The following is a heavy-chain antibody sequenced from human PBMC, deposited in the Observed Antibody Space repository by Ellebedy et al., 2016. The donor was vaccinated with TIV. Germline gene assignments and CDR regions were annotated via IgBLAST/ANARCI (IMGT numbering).Heavy chain of an antibody. V-gene: IGHV1-58*01. J-gene: IGHJ6*02. CDR3: AAARWELTGYYGMDV. CDR1: GFTFTSSA. Sequence: AASVKVSCKASGFTFTSSAVQWVRQARGQRLEWIGWIVVGSGNTNYAQKFQERVTITRDMSTSTAYMELSSLRSEDTAVYYCAAARWELTGYYGMDVWGQGTTVTVSS. D-gene: IGHD1-26*01. CDR2: IVVGSGNT.